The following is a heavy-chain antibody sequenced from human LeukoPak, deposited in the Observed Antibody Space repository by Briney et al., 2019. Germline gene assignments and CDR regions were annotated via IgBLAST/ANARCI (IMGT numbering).Heavy chain of an antibody. Sequence: PGGSLRLSCAASGFTFSSHWMHWVRQAPGKGLVWVSRIKSDGSMTNYADSVKGRFTISRDNAKNTLYVQMNSLSAEDTAVYYCVRQGTVGEFDYWGQGTLVTVSS. J-gene: IGHJ4*02. CDR1: GFTFSSHW. D-gene: IGHD1-26*01. CDR2: IKSDGSMT. CDR3: VRQGTVGEFDY. V-gene: IGHV3-74*01.